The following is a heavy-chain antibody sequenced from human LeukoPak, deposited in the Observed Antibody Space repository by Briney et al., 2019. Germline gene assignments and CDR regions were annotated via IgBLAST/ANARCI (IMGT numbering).Heavy chain of an antibody. CDR3: ARKWRFLGATLDY. D-gene: IGHD3-3*01. CDR1: GYTFTGYY. V-gene: IGHV1-2*02. Sequence: GASVKVSCKASGYTFTGYYMHWVRQAPGQGLEWMGWINPNSGGTNYAQKFQGRVTMTRDTSISTAYMELSRLRSDDTAVYYCARKWRFLGATLDYWGQGTLVTVSS. J-gene: IGHJ4*02. CDR2: INPNSGGT.